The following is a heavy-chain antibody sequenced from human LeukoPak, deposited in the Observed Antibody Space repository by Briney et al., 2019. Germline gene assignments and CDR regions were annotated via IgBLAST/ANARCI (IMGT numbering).Heavy chain of an antibody. V-gene: IGHV4-34*01. CDR2: IHNSGTT. D-gene: IGHD3-10*01. CDR3: ARRYYYNLGSFPFDF. CDR1: GGPFSGYF. Sequence: SETLSLTCAVSGGPFSGYFWSWLRQPPGKGLEWIGEIHNSGTTNYNPSLNSRVTISEDTSKSQIYLNLRSVTAADTAVYYCARRYYYNLGSFPFDFWGQGTLVTVSS. J-gene: IGHJ4*02.